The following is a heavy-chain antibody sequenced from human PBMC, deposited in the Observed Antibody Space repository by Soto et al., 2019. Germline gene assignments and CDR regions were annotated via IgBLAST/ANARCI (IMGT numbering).Heavy chain of an antibody. V-gene: IGHV1-18*04. J-gene: IGHJ6*02. D-gene: IGHD2-2*01. CDR2: ISAYNGNT. Sequence: QVQLVQSGAEVKKPGASVKVSCKASGYTFTSYGISWVRQAPGQGLEWMGWISAYNGNTNYAQKLQGRVTMTTDTSTSTADMELRSLRSDDTAVYYCAREGYCSSTSCPIYYYYGMDVWGQGTTVTVSS. CDR3: AREGYCSSTSCPIYYYYGMDV. CDR1: GYTFTSYG.